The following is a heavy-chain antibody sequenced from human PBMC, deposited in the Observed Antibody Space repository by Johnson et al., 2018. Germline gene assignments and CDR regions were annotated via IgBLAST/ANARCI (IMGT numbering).Heavy chain of an antibody. Sequence: QLVQSGAEVKKPGASVKVSCKASGYIFRTYAIHWVRQAPGQRLEWMAWIHAGHGHPKYSQKFQDRVPITRDTSATTAYMEVSSLGSEGTAVYYCARDLRNGDYGGYYYDMDVGGKGTTVTVSS. J-gene: IGHJ6*03. CDR2: IHAGHGHP. CDR3: ARDLRNGDYGGYYYDMDV. V-gene: IGHV1-3*01. CDR1: GYIFRTYA. D-gene: IGHD4-17*01.